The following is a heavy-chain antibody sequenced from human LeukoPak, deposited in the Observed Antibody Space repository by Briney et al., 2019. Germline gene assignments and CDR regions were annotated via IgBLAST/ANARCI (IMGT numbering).Heavy chain of an antibody. V-gene: IGHV3-13*01. Sequence: VPPGASLSLSCAASGFTISSHDMSWVRPTAGKGLEWVAVFERGGDSHLADSVKGRFTVSRDNAKNSLYLQMNSLRAGDTALYYCTRGSRRVQLPRSYDFDVWGQGTVVTVSS. D-gene: IGHD1-1*01. CDR2: FERGGDS. J-gene: IGHJ3*01. CDR3: TRGSRRVQLPRSYDFDV. CDR1: GFTISSHD.